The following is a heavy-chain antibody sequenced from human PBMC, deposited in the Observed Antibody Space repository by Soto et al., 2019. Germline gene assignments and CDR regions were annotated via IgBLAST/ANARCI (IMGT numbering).Heavy chain of an antibody. Sequence: GGSLRLSCAASGFTFSSCDMGWVRQAPGKGLEWVSVISGRGGSTYFADSVKGRFTISRDNSKNTLYLQMNSMRAEDTAVYYCAKDYSGSYPSYFDCWGKGTLVTVSS. J-gene: IGHJ4*02. CDR1: GFTFSSCD. V-gene: IGHV3-23*01. CDR3: AKDYSGSYPSYFDC. CDR2: ISGRGGST. D-gene: IGHD1-26*01.